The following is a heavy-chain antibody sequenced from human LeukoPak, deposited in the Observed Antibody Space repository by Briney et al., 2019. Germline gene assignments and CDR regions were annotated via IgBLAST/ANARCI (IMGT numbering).Heavy chain of an antibody. D-gene: IGHD5-24*01. CDR3: ARGYSYRFEY. CDR1: GFTFNTYD. J-gene: IGHJ4*02. V-gene: IGHV3-13*01. CDR2: IGTAGDT. Sequence: GGSLRLSCVASGFTFNTYDMHWVRRAPGKGLEWVSVIGTAGDTYYQASVRGRFTISRESAKNSLYLQMNSLRDGDTAVYYCARGYSYRFEYWGQGTPVIVSS.